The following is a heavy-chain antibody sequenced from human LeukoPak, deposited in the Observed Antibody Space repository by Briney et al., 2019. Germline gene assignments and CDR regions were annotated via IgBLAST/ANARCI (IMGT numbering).Heavy chain of an antibody. D-gene: IGHD3-10*01. V-gene: IGHV3-23*01. Sequence: GGSLRLSCAASGFTFNSYAMSWVRQAPGKGLEWVSTIGFGDDSAYYADSVKGRFTISRDNSRSTLYLQMNSLRPEDTAIYYCAREGYYGSGSPPSLYFDYWGQGTLVTVSS. CDR1: GFTFNSYA. J-gene: IGHJ4*02. CDR2: IGFGDDSA. CDR3: AREGYYGSGSPPSLYFDY.